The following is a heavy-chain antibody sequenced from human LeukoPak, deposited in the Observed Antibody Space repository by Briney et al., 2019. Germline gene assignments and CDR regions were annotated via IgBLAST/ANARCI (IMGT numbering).Heavy chain of an antibody. CDR2: IYHSGST. J-gene: IGHJ5*02. CDR3: ARSIAAAGIRFDP. Sequence: PSETLSLTCTVSGVSISSYYWSWIRQPPGKGLEWIGNIYHSGSTNYNASLKSRVTISVDTSKNQFSLKLSSVTAADTAVYYCARSIAAAGIRFDPWGQGTLVTVSS. CDR1: GVSISSYY. V-gene: IGHV4-59*01. D-gene: IGHD6-13*01.